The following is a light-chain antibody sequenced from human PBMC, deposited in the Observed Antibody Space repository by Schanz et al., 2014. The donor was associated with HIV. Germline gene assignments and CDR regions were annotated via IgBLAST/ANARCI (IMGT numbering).Light chain of an antibody. Sequence: QSVLTQPPSVSGAPGQRVTISCTGSRSNIGAGYDVHWYQQLPGTAPKLLIYGNTNRPSGVPDRFSGSKSGTSASLAITGLQADDEGDYYCQSYDIGLRSYVFGAGTKVTVL. J-gene: IGLJ1*01. CDR3: QSYDIGLRSYV. CDR2: GNT. V-gene: IGLV1-40*01. CDR1: RSNIGAGYD.